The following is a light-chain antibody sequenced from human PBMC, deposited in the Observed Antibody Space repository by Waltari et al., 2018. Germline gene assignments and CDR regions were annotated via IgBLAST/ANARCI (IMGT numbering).Light chain of an antibody. CDR1: SSDVGTYHL. V-gene: IGLV2-23*01. CDR3: CSYTSRSTYV. J-gene: IGLJ1*01. Sequence: QSALTQPASVSGSPGQSITISCTGTSSDVGTYHLVSWFQQHPGKAPKLIIYEGFKRPSGVSNRFSGSKSGNTASLTISGLQAEDEADYHCCSYTSRSTYVFGTGTKVTVL. CDR2: EGF.